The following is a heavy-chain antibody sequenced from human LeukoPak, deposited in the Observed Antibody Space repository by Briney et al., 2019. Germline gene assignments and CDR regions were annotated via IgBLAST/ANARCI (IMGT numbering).Heavy chain of an antibody. J-gene: IGHJ4*02. CDR1: GFTFSSYG. D-gene: IGHD1-1*01. CDR2: ISGSGGSSGGST. Sequence: PGASLRPSCVASGFTFSSYGMSWVRQAPGKGLEWVSGISGSGGSSGGSTYYADSVKGRFTISRDNSKNTLYLQMNSLRAEDTAVYYCAKGRWNFDYWGQGTLVTVSS. CDR3: AKGRWNFDY. V-gene: IGHV3-23*01.